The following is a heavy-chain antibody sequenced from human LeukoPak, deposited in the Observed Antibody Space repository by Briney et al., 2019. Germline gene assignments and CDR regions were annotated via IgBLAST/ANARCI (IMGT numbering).Heavy chain of an antibody. J-gene: IGHJ4*02. D-gene: IGHD3-22*01. CDR3: ARAHFPTYYYDSSGYYYGYYFDY. Sequence: ASVKVSCKASGYTFTSYYMHWVRQAPGQGLEWMGIINPSGGSTSYAQKFQGRVTMTRDTSTSTVYMELSSLRSEDTAVYYCARAHFPTYYYDSSGYYYGYYFDYWGQGTLVTVSS. CDR1: GYTFTSYY. CDR2: INPSGGST. V-gene: IGHV1-46*01.